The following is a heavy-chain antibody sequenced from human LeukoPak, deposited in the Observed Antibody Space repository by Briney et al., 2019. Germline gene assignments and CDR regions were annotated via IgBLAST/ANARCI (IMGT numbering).Heavy chain of an antibody. J-gene: IGHJ4*02. CDR1: GYTFTTDD. CDR3: ARVFGQWLAVD. D-gene: IGHD6-19*01. Sequence: ASVKVSCKASGYTFTTDDINWVRQASGRGLEWMGLISPGTGKTRYPQKFQGRVTMTRDTSINTVYVELSSLRSEDTAIYYCARVFGQWLAVDWGQGTPVTVSS. CDR2: ISPGTGKT. V-gene: IGHV1-8*01.